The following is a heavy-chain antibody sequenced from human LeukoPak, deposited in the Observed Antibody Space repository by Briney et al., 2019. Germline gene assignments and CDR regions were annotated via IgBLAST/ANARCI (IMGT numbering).Heavy chain of an antibody. Sequence: PGGSLRLSCAASGFTFSSYSMNWVRQAPGKGLEWVSYISSSSSTIYYADSVKGRFTISRDNAKNSLYLQMNSLRAEDTAVYYCARDRVRAGFDYWGQGTLVTVSS. CDR3: ARDRVRAGFDY. D-gene: IGHD3-3*01. V-gene: IGHV3-48*01. CDR1: GFTFSSYS. CDR2: ISSSSSTI. J-gene: IGHJ4*02.